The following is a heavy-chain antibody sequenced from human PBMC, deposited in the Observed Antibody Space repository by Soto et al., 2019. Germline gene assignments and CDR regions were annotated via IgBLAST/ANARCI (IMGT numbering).Heavy chain of an antibody. Sequence: EVQLVESGGGLVQPGGSLRLSCAASGFTFSSYAMNWVRQAPGKGLEYVSVISGNGGSTYYANSVKGRFTISRDNFKNLLYLQMGRLRAEDMAVYYCARRGYGLYFDYWGQGTLVTVSS. D-gene: IGHD3-10*01. V-gene: IGHV3-64*01. J-gene: IGHJ4*02. CDR1: GFTFSSYA. CDR2: ISGNGGST. CDR3: ARRGYGLYFDY.